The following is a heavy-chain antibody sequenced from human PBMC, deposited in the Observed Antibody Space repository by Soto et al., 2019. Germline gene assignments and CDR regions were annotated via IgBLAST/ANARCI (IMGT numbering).Heavy chain of an antibody. CDR1: GGSINSYY. J-gene: IGHJ6*02. V-gene: IGHV4-59*08. D-gene: IGHD2-15*01. CDR3: ARQLFYGWRCYRPGKGG. CDR2: LYYSGST. Sequence: SETLSLTCTVSGGSINSYYWSWIRQPPGKGLEWIGYLYYSGSTNYNPSLKSRVTISVDTSKIQFSLKMSSATAADTAVYYCARQLFYGWRCYRPGKGGWGPGATGTGPS.